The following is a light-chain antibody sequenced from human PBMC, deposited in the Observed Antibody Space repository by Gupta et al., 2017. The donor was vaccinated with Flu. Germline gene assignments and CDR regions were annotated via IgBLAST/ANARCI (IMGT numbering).Light chain of an antibody. CDR2: QTS. J-gene: IGKJ2*01. V-gene: IGKV1-5*03. CDR1: QSVSKL. Sequence: PSTLSASVGDRVTITCRASQSVSKLLAWYQQKPGEAPKALIYQTSTLESGVPPRFSGSGYETTFTLTISSLQPDDSATYYCQHYNSYTYIFGRGTKLEIK. CDR3: QHYNSYTYI.